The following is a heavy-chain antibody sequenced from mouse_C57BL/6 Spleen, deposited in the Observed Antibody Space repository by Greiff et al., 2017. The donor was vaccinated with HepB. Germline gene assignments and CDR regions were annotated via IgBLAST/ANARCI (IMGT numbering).Heavy chain of an antibody. CDR1: GYTFTSYW. CDR2: IDPNSGGT. CDR3: ARSGSTTVEKAFDY. J-gene: IGHJ2*01. D-gene: IGHD1-1*01. V-gene: IGHV1-72*01. Sequence: QVQLQQPGAELVKPGASVKLSCKASGYTFTSYWMHWVKQRPGRGLEWIGRIDPNSGGTKYNEKFKSKATLTVDKPSSTADMQLSSLTSEDSAVYYCARSGSTTVEKAFDYWGQGTTLTVSS.